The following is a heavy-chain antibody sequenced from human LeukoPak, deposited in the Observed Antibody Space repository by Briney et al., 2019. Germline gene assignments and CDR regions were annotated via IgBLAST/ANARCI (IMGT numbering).Heavy chain of an antibody. CDR3: AREGMIPLDY. V-gene: IGHV3-74*01. Sequence: GGSLRLSCAASGFTFSGSYMHWVRQAPGKGLVWVSRVNTDGSTTTYADSVKGRFTISRDNANSTLYLQMNSLRAEDTAVYYCAREGMIPLDYWGQGTLVTVSS. J-gene: IGHJ4*02. D-gene: IGHD3-22*01. CDR1: GFTFSGSY. CDR2: VNTDGSTT.